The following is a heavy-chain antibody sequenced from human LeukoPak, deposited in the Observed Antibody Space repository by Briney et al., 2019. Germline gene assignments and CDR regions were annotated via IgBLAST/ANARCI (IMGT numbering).Heavy chain of an antibody. CDR3: VKDSSSGSYFDY. V-gene: IGHV3-64D*06. Sequence: GGSLRLSFSASGITFSRYAMQLVCQAPGKGLEYVSAISSNGGSTYYADSVKGRFTISRDNSRNTLHLQMSSLRVEDTAVYYCVKDSSSGSYFDYWGQGTLVTVSS. D-gene: IGHD3-10*01. J-gene: IGHJ4*02. CDR2: ISSNGGST. CDR1: GITFSRYA.